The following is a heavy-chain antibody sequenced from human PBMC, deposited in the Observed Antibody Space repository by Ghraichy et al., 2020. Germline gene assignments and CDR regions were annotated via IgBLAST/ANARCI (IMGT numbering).Heavy chain of an antibody. CDR3: AKVKVTTDTHTPVLFDY. Sequence: GGSLRLSCAASGFTFSSYAMSWVRQAPGKGLEWVSAISGSGGSTYYADSVKGRFTISRDNSKNTLYLQMNSLRAEDTAVYYCAKVKVTTDTHTPVLFDYWGQGTLVTVSS. CDR1: GFTFSSYA. D-gene: IGHD4-17*01. CDR2: ISGSGGST. J-gene: IGHJ4*02. V-gene: IGHV3-23*01.